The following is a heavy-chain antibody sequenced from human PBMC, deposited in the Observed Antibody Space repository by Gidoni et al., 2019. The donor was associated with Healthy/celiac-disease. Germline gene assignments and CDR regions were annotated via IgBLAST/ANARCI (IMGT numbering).Heavy chain of an antibody. D-gene: IGHD3-22*01. J-gene: IGHJ4*02. V-gene: IGHV3-15*01. CDR1: GFTFSNAW. CDR3: TTDSSGYYAFDY. CDR2: IKSKTDGWTT. Sequence: EVQLVESGGGLVKPGGSLRLACAASGFTFSNAWMSWVRQAPGKGLEWGGRIKSKTDGWTTDYAAPVKGRFTISRDDSKNTLYLQMNSLKTEDTSVYYCTTDSSGYYAFDYWGQGTLVTVSS.